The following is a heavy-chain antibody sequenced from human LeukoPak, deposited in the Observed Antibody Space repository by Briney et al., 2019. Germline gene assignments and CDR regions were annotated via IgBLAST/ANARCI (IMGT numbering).Heavy chain of an antibody. J-gene: IGHJ4*02. Sequence: PGGSLRLSCAASGFTFSDYWMHWVRQAPGKGLVWVSRIKSDGGLTNYADSVKGRFTISRDNSKNTLYLQMNSLRAEDTAVYYCARGGPAAGRFDYWGQGTLVTVSS. V-gene: IGHV3-74*01. D-gene: IGHD6-13*01. CDR2: IKSDGGLT. CDR1: GFTFSDYW. CDR3: ARGGPAAGRFDY.